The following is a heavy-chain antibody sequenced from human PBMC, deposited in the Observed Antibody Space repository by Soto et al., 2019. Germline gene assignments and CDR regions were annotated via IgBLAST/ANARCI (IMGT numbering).Heavy chain of an antibody. V-gene: IGHV1-18*01. CDR2: ISAYNGNT. D-gene: IGHD3-9*01. Sequence: GAPAEVPFKASGYTVTSYGISWVRQAPGQRLEWMGWISAYNGNTNYAQKLQGRVTMTTDTSTSTAYMELRSLRSDDTAVYYCARDRTFDDDILTGYYLFDYWGQGTLVTVSS. CDR3: ARDRTFDDDILTGYYLFDY. CDR1: GYTVTSYG. J-gene: IGHJ4*02.